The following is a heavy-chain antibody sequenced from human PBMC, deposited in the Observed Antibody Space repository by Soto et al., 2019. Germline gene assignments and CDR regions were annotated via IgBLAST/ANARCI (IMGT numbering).Heavy chain of an antibody. D-gene: IGHD2-15*01. CDR1: GITFSNAW. V-gene: IGHV3-15*01. Sequence: EVQLVESGGGLVKPGGSLRLSCAASGITFSNAWMSWVRQAPGKGLEWVGRIKSKTDGGTTDYAAPVKGRFTISRDDSKYTLYLQMNSLKTEDTAVYYCITDIVVVAMYYFDYWGQGTLVTVSS. CDR2: IKSKTDGGTT. CDR3: ITDIVVVAMYYFDY. J-gene: IGHJ4*02.